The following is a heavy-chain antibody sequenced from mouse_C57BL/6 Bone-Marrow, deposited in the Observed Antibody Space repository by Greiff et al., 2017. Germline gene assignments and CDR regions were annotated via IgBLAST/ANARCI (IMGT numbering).Heavy chain of an antibody. J-gene: IGHJ2*01. CDR1: GYTFTSYG. Sequence: QVQLKESGAELARPGASVKLSCKASGYTFTSYGISWVKQRTGQGLEWIGEIYPRSGNTYYNEQFKGKATLTADKSSSTAYMELRSLTSEDSAVYFCARGGGYGNFLYYFDYWGQGTTLTVSS. CDR3: ARGGGYGNFLYYFDY. D-gene: IGHD2-1*01. CDR2: IYPRSGNT. V-gene: IGHV1-81*01.